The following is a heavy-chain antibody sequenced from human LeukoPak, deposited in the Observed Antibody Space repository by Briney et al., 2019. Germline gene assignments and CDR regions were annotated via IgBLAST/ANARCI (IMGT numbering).Heavy chain of an antibody. Sequence: GXSXXXSCXXSXFTFYKSAMTWVRQAPGTGLEWVSAISGRGDFTYYADSVKGRFTISRDNSKNMLYLQMTSLRADDTAVYYCARREAEESGPIDYWGQGTLVTVSS. D-gene: IGHD3-3*01. V-gene: IGHV3-23*01. CDR3: ARREAEESGPIDY. CDR1: XFTFYKSA. CDR2: ISGRGDFT. J-gene: IGHJ4*02.